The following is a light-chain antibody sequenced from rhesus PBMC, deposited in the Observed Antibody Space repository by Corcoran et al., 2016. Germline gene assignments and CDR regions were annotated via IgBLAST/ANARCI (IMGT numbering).Light chain of an antibody. Sequence: DIQMTQSPSSLSASVQDRVTITCRASQDITNDLAWYQHKPGETPKLLIYEASSLQSGIPSRFSVSGSGTDFTLTISSLQSEDFATYYCQHYYTTPWTFGQGTKVEIK. CDR1: QDITND. CDR3: QHYYTTPWT. CDR2: EAS. V-gene: IGKV1-25*01. J-gene: IGKJ1*01.